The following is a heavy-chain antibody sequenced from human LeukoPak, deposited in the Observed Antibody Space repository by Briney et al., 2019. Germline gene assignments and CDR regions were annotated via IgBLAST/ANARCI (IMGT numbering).Heavy chain of an antibody. Sequence: GGSLRLSCAASVFTFSSYSMNWVRQAPGKGLEWVSSISSSSSYIYYADSVRGRFTISRDNAKNSLYLQMNSLRAEDTAVYYCARGRGYYGSGSYPYWGQGTLVTVSS. CDR1: VFTFSSYS. D-gene: IGHD3-10*01. CDR2: ISSSSSYI. CDR3: ARGRGYYGSGSYPY. V-gene: IGHV3-21*01. J-gene: IGHJ4*02.